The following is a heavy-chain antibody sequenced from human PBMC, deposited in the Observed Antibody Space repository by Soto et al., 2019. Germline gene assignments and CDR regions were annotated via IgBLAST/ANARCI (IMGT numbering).Heavy chain of an antibody. J-gene: IGHJ4*02. CDR1: GYTFTSYG. CDR3: AGGTYYFDY. CDR2: ISGYNGSK. Sequence: ASVKVSCKASGYTFTSYGISWVRQAPGQGLEWMGWISGYNGSKKYAQKLQGRVTMTTDTSTSTAYMELRSLRAEDTAVYYCAGGTYYFDYCGQGTLVTVSS. D-gene: IGHD1-26*01. V-gene: IGHV1-18*01.